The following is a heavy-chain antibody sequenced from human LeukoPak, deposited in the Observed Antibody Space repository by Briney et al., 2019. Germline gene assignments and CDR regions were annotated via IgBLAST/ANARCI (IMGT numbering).Heavy chain of an antibody. D-gene: IGHD6-13*01. J-gene: IGHJ6*02. CDR1: GDSINYYY. Sequence: SETLSLTCTVSGDSINYYYWSWIRQPAGKGLEWIGRIYTSGITNYNPSLKSRVTMSADTSKNQFSLKLSSVTAADTAVYYCARWQGIATAHNYYYYGLDVWGQGTTVTVSS. CDR2: IYTSGIT. V-gene: IGHV4-4*07. CDR3: ARWQGIATAHNYYYYGLDV.